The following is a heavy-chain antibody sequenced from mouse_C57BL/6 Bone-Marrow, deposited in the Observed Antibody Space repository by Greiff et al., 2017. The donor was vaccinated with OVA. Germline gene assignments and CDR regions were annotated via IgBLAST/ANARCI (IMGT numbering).Heavy chain of an antibody. V-gene: IGHV1-19*01. CDR2: INPYNGGT. CDR1: GYTFTDYY. Sequence: VQLKESGPVLVKPGASVKMSCKASGYTFTDYYMNWVKQSHGKSLEWIGVINPYNGGTSYNQKFKGKATLTVDKSSSTAYMELNSLTSEDSAVYYCARKGTWFAYWGQGTLVTVSA. CDR3: ARKGTWFAY. J-gene: IGHJ3*01.